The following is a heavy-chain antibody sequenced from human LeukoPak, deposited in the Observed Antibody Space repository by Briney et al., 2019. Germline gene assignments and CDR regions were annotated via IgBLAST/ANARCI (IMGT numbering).Heavy chain of an antibody. J-gene: IGHJ5*02. CDR2: MNPNSGNT. V-gene: IGHV1-8*01. D-gene: IGHD2-15*01. CDR1: GYTFTSYD. CDR3: ARFKLGYCSGGSCLNWFDP. Sequence: GASVKVSCKASGYTFTSYDINWVRQATGQGLEWLGWMNPNSGNTGYAQNFQGRVTMTRNTSIDTAYMELSSLRYEDTAVYYCARFKLGYCSGGSCLNWFDPWGQGTLVTVSS.